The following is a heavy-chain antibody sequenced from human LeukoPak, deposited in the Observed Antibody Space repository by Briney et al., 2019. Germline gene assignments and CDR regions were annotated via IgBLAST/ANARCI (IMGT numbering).Heavy chain of an antibody. CDR1: GGSISSSSYY. CDR2: VYYTGAS. J-gene: IGHJ4*02. Sequence: SETLSLTCTVSGGSISSSSYYWGWIRQPPGKGLEWIGSVYYTGASYYNPSLKSRVTISIDTSKKHFSLKLTSVTAADTAVYYCARGAPPQNWGQGALVTVSS. V-gene: IGHV4-39*07. CDR3: ARGAPPQN.